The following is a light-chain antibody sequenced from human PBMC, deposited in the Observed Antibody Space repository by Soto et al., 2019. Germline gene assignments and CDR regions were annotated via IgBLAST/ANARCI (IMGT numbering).Light chain of an antibody. V-gene: IGKV3-20*01. CDR2: GVS. Sequence: EIVLTQSPGTLSLSSGARATLSYRASQNIGYSYLAWYQHKPGQPPRLLIYGVSSRATDIPDSFSGSGSATDFTLTISRLEPADFAVYFCNHYGTSPTCGQGTRREIK. J-gene: IGKJ5*01. CDR1: QNIGYSY. CDR3: NHYGTSPT.